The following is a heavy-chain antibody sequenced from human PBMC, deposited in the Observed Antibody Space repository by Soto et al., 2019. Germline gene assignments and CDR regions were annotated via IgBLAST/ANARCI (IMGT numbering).Heavy chain of an antibody. V-gene: IGHV3-30*18. CDR3: AKDDVNSGPSPDWFDP. J-gene: IGHJ5*02. CDR2: VAYDGSYQ. CDR1: GFSISSYG. Sequence: QVQLVESGGGVVQPGRSLRLSCAASGFSISSYGMHWVRQTPGKGLQWVAVVAYDGSYQHYADSVKGRFTISRDISKNTLFLEMDSLKPEDTAVYYCAKDDVNSGPSPDWFDPWSQGTLVTFSS. D-gene: IGHD6-19*01.